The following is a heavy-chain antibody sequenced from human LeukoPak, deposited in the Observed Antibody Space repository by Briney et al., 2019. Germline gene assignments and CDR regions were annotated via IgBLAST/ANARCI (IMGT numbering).Heavy chain of an antibody. CDR3: ASFGDGDIDPYDAFDI. V-gene: IGHV3-30*03. CDR1: GFTFSSYG. Sequence: PGGSLRLSCAASGFTFSSYGMHWVRQAPGKGLEWVAVISYDGSNKYYADSVKGRFTISRDNSKNTLYLQMNSLRAEDTAVYYCASFGDGDIDPYDAFDIWGQGTMVTVSS. J-gene: IGHJ3*02. D-gene: IGHD4-17*01. CDR2: ISYDGSNK.